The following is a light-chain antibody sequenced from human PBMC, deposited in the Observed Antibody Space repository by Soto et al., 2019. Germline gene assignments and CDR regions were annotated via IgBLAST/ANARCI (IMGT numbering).Light chain of an antibody. CDR1: SSNVGAGYE. CDR2: ENN. Sequence: QSVLTQPPSVSEAPGQRVIISGTGSSSNVGAGYEAHWYQQVPGTAPKLLIYENNNRPSGVPDRFSGSKSGTSASLAITGLQAEDEAEDYCQSYDSSRSGYVFGTGTKLTVL. J-gene: IGLJ1*01. CDR3: QSYDSSRSGYV. V-gene: IGLV1-40*01.